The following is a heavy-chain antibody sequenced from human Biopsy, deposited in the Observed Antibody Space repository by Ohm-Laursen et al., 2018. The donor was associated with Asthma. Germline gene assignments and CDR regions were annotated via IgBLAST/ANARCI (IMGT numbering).Heavy chain of an antibody. D-gene: IGHD3-3*01. CDR2: IKHDGSEK. Sequence: SLRLSCTASGFTFGDHCMSWVRQAPGQGLEWVANIKHDGSEKNHVDSLKGRFTISRDNAKNLLFLQMNSLRAEDTAVYYCARTFPFWSPYHAEHYQLWGQGTLVTVSS. J-gene: IGHJ1*01. CDR3: ARTFPFWSPYHAEHYQL. CDR1: GFTFGDHC. V-gene: IGHV3-7*01.